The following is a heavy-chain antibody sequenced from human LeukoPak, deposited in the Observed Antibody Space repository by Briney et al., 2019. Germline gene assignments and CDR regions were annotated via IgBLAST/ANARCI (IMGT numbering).Heavy chain of an antibody. CDR1: GYSFTFTKNW. Sequence: GKSLKISCKASGYSFTFTKNWIGWVRQVPGKGLEWMGIIYPVDSDTRYNPSFQGQVTISVDKSISTTYLQWSSLKASDTAIYYCARHLATVTASRQYYYYGMDVWGQGTTVTVSS. CDR2: IYPVDSDT. D-gene: IGHD4-17*01. CDR3: ARHLATVTASRQYYYYGMDV. J-gene: IGHJ6*02. V-gene: IGHV5-51*01.